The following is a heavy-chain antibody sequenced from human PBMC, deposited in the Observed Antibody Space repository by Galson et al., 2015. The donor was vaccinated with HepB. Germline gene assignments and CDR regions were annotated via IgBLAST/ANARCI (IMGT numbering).Heavy chain of an antibody. CDR2: ISGGGGST. J-gene: IGHJ4*02. D-gene: IGHD6-6*01. Sequence: SLRLSCAASGFIFSSYAMSWVRQAPGRGLEWVSAISGGGGSTYYADSVKGRFTISRDNSKNTLSLQMHDLRADDTAVYYCAKGSSAARPYYFDSWGQGTLVTVSS. CDR3: AKGSSAARPYYFDS. CDR1: GFIFSSYA. V-gene: IGHV3-23*01.